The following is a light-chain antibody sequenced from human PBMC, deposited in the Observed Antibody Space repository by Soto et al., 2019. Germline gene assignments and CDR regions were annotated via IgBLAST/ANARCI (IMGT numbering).Light chain of an antibody. J-gene: IGKJ1*01. V-gene: IGKV1-5*01. CDR1: QSISSW. CDR3: QQYTTYPWT. CDR2: DAS. Sequence: DIQMTQSPSTLSASVGDRVTITCRASQSISSWLAWYQQKPGRAPKVLIFDASSLESGVPSRFSGSGSATEFTLTISSLRPDDFATYYCQQYTTYPWTFGQGTKVDI.